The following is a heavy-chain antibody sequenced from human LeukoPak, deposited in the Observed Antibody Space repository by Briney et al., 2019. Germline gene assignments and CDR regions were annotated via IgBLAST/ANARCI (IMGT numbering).Heavy chain of an antibody. Sequence: GGSLRLSCAASGFTFSSYGMHWVRQAPGKGLEWVAVIWYDGSNKYYADSVKGRFTIPRDNSKNTLYLQMNSLRAEDTAVYYCAKSGSDGDCDYWGQGTLVTVSS. V-gene: IGHV3-33*06. CDR3: AKSGSDGDCDY. CDR2: IWYDGSNK. CDR1: GFTFSSYG. J-gene: IGHJ4*02. D-gene: IGHD4-17*01.